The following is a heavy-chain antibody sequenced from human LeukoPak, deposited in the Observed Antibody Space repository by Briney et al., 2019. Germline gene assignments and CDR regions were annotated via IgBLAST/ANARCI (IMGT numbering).Heavy chain of an antibody. V-gene: IGHV4-4*02. CDR1: IGSISSSKR. D-gene: IGHD1-1*01. Sequence: SETLSLTCSVSIGSISSSKRWSWVRQSPVKGLEWVGEIYLYGTTNYNPSFTSRVTMSVDRSRNQFSLKLSSVTAADTAVYYCARDRNWNDGGIDYWGQGTLVTVSS. CDR2: IYLYGTT. J-gene: IGHJ4*02. CDR3: ARDRNWNDGGIDY.